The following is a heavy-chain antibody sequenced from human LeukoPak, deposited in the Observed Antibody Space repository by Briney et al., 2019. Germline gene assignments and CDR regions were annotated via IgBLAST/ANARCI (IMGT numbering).Heavy chain of an antibody. J-gene: IGHJ6*02. Sequence: ASVKVSCKASGYTFTSYYMHWVRQAPGQGLEWMGWISAYNGNTNYAQKLQGRVTMTTDTSTSTAYMELRSLRSDDTAVYYCAREDGSGSYYSHYYGMDVWGQGTTVTVSS. D-gene: IGHD3-10*01. CDR1: GYTFTSYY. V-gene: IGHV1-18*04. CDR2: ISAYNGNT. CDR3: AREDGSGSYYSHYYGMDV.